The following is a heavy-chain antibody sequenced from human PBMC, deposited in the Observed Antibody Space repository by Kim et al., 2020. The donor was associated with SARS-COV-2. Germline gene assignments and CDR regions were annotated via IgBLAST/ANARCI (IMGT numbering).Heavy chain of an antibody. CDR1: GFTFDDYG. CDR3: ARGRRELTGYSYYYGVDV. D-gene: IGHD3-10*01. J-gene: IGHJ6*02. Sequence: GGSLRLSCAASGFTFDDYGMSWGRQAPGKGLEWVSGINWNGGSKGYADSVKGRFTISRDNAKNSLYLQMNSLRAEDTALYYCARGRRELTGYSYYYGVDVWGRGTADTVSS. V-gene: IGHV3-20*04. CDR2: INWNGGSK.